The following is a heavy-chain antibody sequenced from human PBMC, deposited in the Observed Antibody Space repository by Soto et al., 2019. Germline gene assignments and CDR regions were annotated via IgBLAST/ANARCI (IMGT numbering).Heavy chain of an antibody. J-gene: IGHJ5*02. CDR1: GGSISSYY. Sequence: SETLSLTCSVSGGSISSYYWNWIRQPPGKGLEWIGYISYSGSTNYNPSLKSRVTISVDTSKNQVSLKLRSVTAADTAVYYCATQRGHSYGYWFDPWGQGTLVTVSS. D-gene: IGHD5-18*01. CDR3: ATQRGHSYGYWFDP. V-gene: IGHV4-59*01. CDR2: ISYSGST.